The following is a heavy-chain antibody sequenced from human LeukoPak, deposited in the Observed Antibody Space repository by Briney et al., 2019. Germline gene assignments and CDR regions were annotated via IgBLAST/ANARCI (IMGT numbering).Heavy chain of an antibody. Sequence: SETLSLTCTVSGGSIWSSSYYWGWIRQPPGKGLEWIGSIYYSGSTYYNASLKSRGTISVDTSKNQFSLKLNSVTAADTAVHFCARQVVAVAGTGYFDYWGQGTLVTVSS. J-gene: IGHJ4*02. CDR2: IYYSGST. CDR3: ARQVVAVAGTGYFDY. D-gene: IGHD6-19*01. CDR1: GGSIWSSSYY. V-gene: IGHV4-39*01.